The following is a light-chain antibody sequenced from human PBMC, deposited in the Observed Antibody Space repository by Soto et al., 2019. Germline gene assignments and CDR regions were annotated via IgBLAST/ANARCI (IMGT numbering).Light chain of an antibody. CDR1: QSVLYSSNNKNY. CDR2: WAS. CDR3: EQYYSNALT. J-gene: IGKJ4*01. Sequence: DIVMTQSPDSLAVSLGERATINCKSSQSVLYSSNNKNYLAWYQQKPGQPPKLLIYWASTRESGVPDRFSGSGSGTDFNRTISSLQAEDVAVYTCEQYYSNALTFGGGNKVEIK. V-gene: IGKV4-1*01.